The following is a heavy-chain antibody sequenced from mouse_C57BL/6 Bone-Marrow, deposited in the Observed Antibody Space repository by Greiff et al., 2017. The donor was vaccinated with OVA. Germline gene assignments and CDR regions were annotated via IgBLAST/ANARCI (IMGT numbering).Heavy chain of an antibody. Sequence: DVMLVESGGGLVKPGGSLKLSCAASGFTFSDYGMHWVRQAPEKGLEWVAYISSGSSTIYYADTVKGRFTISRDNAKNTLCLQMTSLRSEDTAMYYCARRAQATFYAMDYWGQGTSVTVSS. J-gene: IGHJ4*01. D-gene: IGHD3-2*02. CDR1: GFTFSDYG. V-gene: IGHV5-17*01. CDR2: ISSGSSTI. CDR3: ARRAQATFYAMDY.